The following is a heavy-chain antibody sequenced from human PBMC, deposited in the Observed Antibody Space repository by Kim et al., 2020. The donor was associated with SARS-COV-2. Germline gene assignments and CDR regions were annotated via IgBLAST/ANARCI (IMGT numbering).Heavy chain of an antibody. CDR3: AKGEYYYDSSGYYYLLPFDY. Sequence: RFTISRDNSKNPLYLQMNSLRAEDTAVYYCAKGEYYYDSSGYYYLLPFDYWGQGTLVTVSS. J-gene: IGHJ4*02. V-gene: IGHV3-30*02. D-gene: IGHD3-22*01.